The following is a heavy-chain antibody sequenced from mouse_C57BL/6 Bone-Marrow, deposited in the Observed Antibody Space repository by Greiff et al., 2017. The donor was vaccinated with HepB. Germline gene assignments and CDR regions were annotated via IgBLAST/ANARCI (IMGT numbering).Heavy chain of an antibody. D-gene: IGHD2-3*01. Sequence: QVQLQQPGAELVKPGASVKLSCKASGYTFTSYWMPWVKQRPGQGLEWIGMIHPNSGSTNYNEKFKSKATLTVDKSSSTAYMQLSSLTSEDSAVYDCAREGWSYYFDYWGQGTTLTVSS. V-gene: IGHV1-64*01. J-gene: IGHJ2*01. CDR3: AREGWSYYFDY. CDR1: GYTFTSYW. CDR2: IHPNSGST.